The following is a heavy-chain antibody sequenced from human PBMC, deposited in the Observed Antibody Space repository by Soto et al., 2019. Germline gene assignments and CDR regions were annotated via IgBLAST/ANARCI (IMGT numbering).Heavy chain of an antibody. V-gene: IGHV4-4*02. D-gene: IGHD1-26*01. J-gene: IGHJ4*02. CDR1: GASITSSKW. Sequence: LSLTCAVSGASITSSKWWSWVRQSPGKGLEWIGEIYHSGSTTYNPSLKSRVTISVDKSKNQFSLKLNSVTAADTAVYYCATREGSKTSFYFDYWGQGTLGT. CDR3: ATREGSKTSFYFDY. CDR2: IYHSGST.